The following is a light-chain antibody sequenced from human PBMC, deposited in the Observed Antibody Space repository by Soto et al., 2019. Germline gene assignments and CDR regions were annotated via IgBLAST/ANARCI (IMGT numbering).Light chain of an antibody. J-gene: IGKJ1*01. CDR2: AAS. Sequence: AIQMTQSPSSLSASVGDRVIITCRASQGIRSELAWYQQKPGKAPELLIYAASTLQPGVPYRFSGSGSGTDFTLTISNLQPEDFATYYCLHDYNYPRTFGQGTKVEIK. CDR1: QGIRSE. V-gene: IGKV1-6*01. CDR3: LHDYNYPRT.